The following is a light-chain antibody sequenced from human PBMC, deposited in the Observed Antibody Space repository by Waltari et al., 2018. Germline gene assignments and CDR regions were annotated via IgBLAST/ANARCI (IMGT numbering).Light chain of an antibody. CDR1: STHNGAGYG. CDR2: GPN. V-gene: IGLV1-40*01. Sequence: QSVLTQPPSVSGAPGQRVTISCHGTSTHNGAGYGLHWDQQLPGTAPKLPNYGPNNRPSGVPDRFSGSKSVTSASLAITGLQAEDEADYYCQSYDSTLNGSVFGGGTKLTVL. CDR3: QSYDSTLNGSV. J-gene: IGLJ2*01.